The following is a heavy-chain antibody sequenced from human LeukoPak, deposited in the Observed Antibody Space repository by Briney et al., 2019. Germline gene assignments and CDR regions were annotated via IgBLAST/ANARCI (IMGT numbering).Heavy chain of an antibody. V-gene: IGHV3-53*05. D-gene: IGHD5-12*01. CDR1: GFTVSSNY. Sequence: GGSLRLSCAASGFTVSSNYMSWVRQAPGKGLEWVSVIYSGGSTYYADSVKGRFTISRDNSKNTLYLQMNSLRPEDTAVYYCARSAFGGYQPDYWGRGTLVTVSS. J-gene: IGHJ4*02. CDR2: IYSGGST. CDR3: ARSAFGGYQPDY.